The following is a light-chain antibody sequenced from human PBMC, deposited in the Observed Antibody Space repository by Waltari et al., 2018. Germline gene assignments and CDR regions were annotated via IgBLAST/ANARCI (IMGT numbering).Light chain of an antibody. CDR3: QKRRELPVS. Sequence: DIVLTQSPAILSLSPGERASLSCRASQSVTNYLAWYQQRPGQAPRLLIYDTSNRATGIPARFSGSGFGTDFTLTISRLEPEDFAVYYCQKRRELPVSFGGGTKVEIK. CDR1: QSVTNY. V-gene: IGKV3-11*01. CDR2: DTS. J-gene: IGKJ4*01.